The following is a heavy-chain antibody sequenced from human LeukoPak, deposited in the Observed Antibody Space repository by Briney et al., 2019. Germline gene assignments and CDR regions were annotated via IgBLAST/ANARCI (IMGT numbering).Heavy chain of an antibody. CDR3: ARNPTVGANRWFDY. V-gene: IGHV4-39*01. Sequence: TLSLTCTVSGGSISSSSYYWGWIRQPPGKGLEWIGSIYYSGSTYYNPSLKSRVTISVDTSKNQFSLRLTSVTAADTAVYYCARNPTVGANRWFDYWGQGTLVTVSS. D-gene: IGHD1-26*01. J-gene: IGHJ4*02. CDR2: IYYSGST. CDR1: GGSISSSSYY.